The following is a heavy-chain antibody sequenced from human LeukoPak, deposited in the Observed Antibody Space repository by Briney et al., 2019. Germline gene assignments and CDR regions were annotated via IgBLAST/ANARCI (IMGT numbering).Heavy chain of an antibody. D-gene: IGHD3-16*02. CDR2: ISYSGST. J-gene: IGHJ4*02. V-gene: IGHV4-59*01. CDR3: AKYVWGSYPTFEDY. CDR1: GGSISSYY. Sequence: SETLSLTCTISGGSISSYYWSWIRQPPGKGLEWIGYISYSGSTNYNPSLKSRVTISVDTSKNQFSLKLSSVTAADTAVYYCAKYVWGSYPTFEDYWGQGTLVTVSS.